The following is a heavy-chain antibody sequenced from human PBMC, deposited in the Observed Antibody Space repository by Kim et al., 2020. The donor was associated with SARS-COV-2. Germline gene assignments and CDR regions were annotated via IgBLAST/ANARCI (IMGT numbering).Heavy chain of an antibody. CDR1: GGSISSGGYY. V-gene: IGHV4-31*03. J-gene: IGHJ4*02. CDR2: IYYSGST. Sequence: SETLSLTCTVSGGSISSGGYYWSWIRQHPGKGLEWIGYIYYSGSTYYNPSLKSRVTISVDTSKNQFSLKLSSVTAADTAVYYCARESFQPGNGGFYYWGPGTLVTVSS. D-gene: IGHD7-27*01. CDR3: ARESFQPGNGGFYY.